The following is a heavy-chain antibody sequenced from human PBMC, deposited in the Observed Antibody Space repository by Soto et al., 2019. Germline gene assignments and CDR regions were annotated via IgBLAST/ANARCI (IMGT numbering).Heavy chain of an antibody. CDR1: VFTPTTTP. V-gene: IGHV3-23*01. CDR3: ANSFRYFDN. Sequence: QPGGSLLLSCAGSVFTPTTTPLSWVRQPPGKGLEWVTTISGTASRTYYVDSVKGRFFISRDNSKNTVTLQMNNLTLDDTAVYYCANSFRYFDNWGQGTRVTVSS. CDR2: ISGTASRT. D-gene: IGHD3-9*01. J-gene: IGHJ4*02.